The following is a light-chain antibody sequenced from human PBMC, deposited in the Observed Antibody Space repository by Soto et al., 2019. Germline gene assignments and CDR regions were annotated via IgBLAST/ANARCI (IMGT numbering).Light chain of an antibody. CDR2: GNS. CDR3: QSYDSSLSVVV. V-gene: IGLV1-40*01. CDR1: SSNIGAGYD. J-gene: IGLJ2*01. Sequence: QSVLTQTPSVSGAPGPRVTISCTGSSSNIGAGYDVHWYQQLPGTAPKLLIYGNSNRPSGVPDRFSGSKSGTSASLAITGLQAEDEADYYCQSYDSSLSVVVVGGGTKLTVL.